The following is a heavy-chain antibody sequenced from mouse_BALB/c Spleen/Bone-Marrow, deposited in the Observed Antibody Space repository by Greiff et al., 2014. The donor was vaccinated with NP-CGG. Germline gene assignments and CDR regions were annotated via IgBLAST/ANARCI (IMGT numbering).Heavy chain of an antibody. Sequence: EVHLVESGPDLVKPSQSLSLTCTVPGYSITSYYSWHWIRPFPGNKLEWMGYIHYSGVTVYNPSLKSRISITRDTSNNQFFLQLNSVTTEDTATYYCSRFAGTPYTMDYWGQGTSVTVSS. CDR3: SRFAGTPYTMDY. CDR2: IHYSGVT. CDR1: GYSITSYYS. D-gene: IGHD4-1*01. V-gene: IGHV3-1*02. J-gene: IGHJ4*01.